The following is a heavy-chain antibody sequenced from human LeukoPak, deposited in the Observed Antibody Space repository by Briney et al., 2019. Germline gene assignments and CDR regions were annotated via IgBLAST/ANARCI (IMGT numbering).Heavy chain of an antibody. CDR3: ARDFSDTDWFDP. J-gene: IGHJ5*02. D-gene: IGHD5-18*01. CDR1: GFTFSSYS. V-gene: IGHV3-21*01. CDR2: ISSSSSYI. Sequence: KSGGSLRLSCAASGFTFSSYSMNWVRQAPGKGLEWVSSISSSSSYIYYADSVKGRFTISRDNAKNSLYLQMNSLRAEDTAVYYCARDFSDTDWFDPWGQGTLVTVSS.